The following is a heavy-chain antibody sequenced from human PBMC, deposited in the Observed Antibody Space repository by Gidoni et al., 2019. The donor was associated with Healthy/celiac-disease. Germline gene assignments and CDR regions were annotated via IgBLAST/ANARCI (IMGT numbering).Heavy chain of an antibody. Sequence: EVQLVQSGAEVKKPGESLRISCQRSGYSFTSYWISWVRQMPGKGLEWMGRIDPSDSYTNYSPSFQGHVTISADKSISTAYLQWSSLKASDTAMYYCARHWEFTMDAFDIWGQGTMVTVSS. J-gene: IGHJ3*02. D-gene: IGHD3-10*01. V-gene: IGHV5-10-1*03. CDR1: GYSFTSYW. CDR2: IDPSDSYT. CDR3: ARHWEFTMDAFDI.